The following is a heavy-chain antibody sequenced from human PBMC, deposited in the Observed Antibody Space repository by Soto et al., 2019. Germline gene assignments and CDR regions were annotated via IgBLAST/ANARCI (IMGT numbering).Heavy chain of an antibody. D-gene: IGHD2-15*01. CDR2: IYHVGST. V-gene: IGHV4-38-2*01. CDR3: ARAVTASAGSA. Sequence: ETLSLTCAVSGYSISSGYYWGWIRQPPRKGLEWIGSIYHVGSTYYNPSLKSRVTISVDTSKNQFSLRLSSGTAAGTAVYYCARAVTASAGSAWGQVTL. J-gene: IGHJ4*02. CDR1: GYSISSGYY.